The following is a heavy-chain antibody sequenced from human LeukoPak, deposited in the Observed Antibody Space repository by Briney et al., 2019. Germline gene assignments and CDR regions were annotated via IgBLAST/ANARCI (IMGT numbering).Heavy chain of an antibody. D-gene: IGHD5-12*01. CDR1: GFTFSSAS. CDR3: VTWNTGYD. CDR2: IKRKSDGGTT. J-gene: IGHJ4*02. Sequence: GESLRLSCAASGFTFSSASMSWVRQAPGKGLEWLGQIKRKSDGGTTDYAAPVKGRFTISRDDSRNMLYLQMNSLKMEDTAMYYCVTWNTGYDWGQGTLVAVSS. V-gene: IGHV3-15*01.